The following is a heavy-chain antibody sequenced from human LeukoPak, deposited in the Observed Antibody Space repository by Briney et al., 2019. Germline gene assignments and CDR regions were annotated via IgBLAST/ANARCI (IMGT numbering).Heavy chain of an antibody. D-gene: IGHD3-3*01. J-gene: IGHJ4*02. Sequence: GGSPRLSCTASGFTFGDYAMSWFRQAPGKGLEWVGFIRSKAYGGTTEYAASVKGRFTISRDDSKSIAYLQMNSLKTEDTAVYYCTRGSDFWSGYYVNFDYWGQGTLVTVSS. CDR3: TRGSDFWSGYYVNFDY. V-gene: IGHV3-49*03. CDR1: GFTFGDYA. CDR2: IRSKAYGGTT.